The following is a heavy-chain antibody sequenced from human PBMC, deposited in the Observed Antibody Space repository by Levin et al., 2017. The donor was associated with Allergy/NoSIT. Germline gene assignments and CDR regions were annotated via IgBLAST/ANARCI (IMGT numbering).Heavy chain of an antibody. J-gene: IGHJ4*02. CDR1: GFTFSSYA. CDR3: ARAGGRQLVPYYFDY. CDR2: ISYDGSNK. Sequence: GGSLRLSCAASGFTFSSYAMHWVRQAPGKGLEWVAVISYDGSNKYYADSVKGRFTISRDNSKNTLYLQMNSLRAEDTAVYYCARAGGRQLVPYYFDYWGQGTLVTVSS. V-gene: IGHV3-30*04. D-gene: IGHD6-6*01.